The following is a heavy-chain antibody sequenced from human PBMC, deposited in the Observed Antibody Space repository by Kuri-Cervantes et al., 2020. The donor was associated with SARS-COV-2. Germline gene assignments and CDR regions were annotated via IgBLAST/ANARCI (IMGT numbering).Heavy chain of an antibody. CDR3: AKDFWSGYYYFDY. D-gene: IGHD3-3*01. V-gene: IGHV3-30*02. Sequence: LSLTCAASGFTFSSYGMHWVRQAPGKGLEWVAFIRYDGSNKYYADSVKGRFTISRDNSKNTLYLQMNSLRAEDTAVYYCAKDFWSGYYYFDYWAREPWSPSPQ. CDR2: IRYDGSNK. J-gene: IGHJ4*02. CDR1: GFTFSSYG.